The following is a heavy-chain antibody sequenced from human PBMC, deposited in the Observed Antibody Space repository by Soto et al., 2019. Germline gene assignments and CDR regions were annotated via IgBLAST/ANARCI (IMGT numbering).Heavy chain of an antibody. CDR2: IYYSGST. J-gene: IGHJ4*02. V-gene: IGHV4-59*01. CDR3: ARHRRSIAARPAFDY. Sequence: KASETLSLTCTVSGGSISSYYWSWIRQPPGKGLEWIGYIYYSGSTNYNPSLKSRVTISVDTSKNQFSLKLSSVTAADTAVYYCARHRRSIAARPAFDYWGQGTLVTVSS. CDR1: GGSISSYY. D-gene: IGHD6-6*01.